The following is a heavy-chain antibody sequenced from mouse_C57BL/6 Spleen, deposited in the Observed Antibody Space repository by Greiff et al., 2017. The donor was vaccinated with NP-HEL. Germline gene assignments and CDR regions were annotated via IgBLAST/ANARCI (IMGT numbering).Heavy chain of an antibody. J-gene: IGHJ3*01. V-gene: IGHV14-4*01. CDR1: GFNIKDDY. CDR2: IDPENGAT. Sequence: VQLQQSGAELVRPGASVKLSCTASGFNIKDDYMHWVKQRPEQGLEWIGWIDPENGATEYASKFQGKATITADTSSNTAYLQLSSLTSQDTAVYYCTTKDYDGAWFAYWGQGTLVTVSA. CDR3: TTKDYDGAWFAY. D-gene: IGHD2-4*01.